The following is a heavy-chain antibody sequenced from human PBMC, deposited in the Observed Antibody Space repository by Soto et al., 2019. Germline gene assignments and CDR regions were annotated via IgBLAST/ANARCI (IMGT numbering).Heavy chain of an antibody. D-gene: IGHD4-17*01. CDR2: IYYSGSA. Sequence: SETLSLTCTVSGGSISSGVYYWSWIRQPPGKGLEWIGNIYYSGSAYYNPSLKSRVTMSVDTSKNQFSLKLTSVTAVDTAVYYCARGDYAKAFDIWGQGTTVTVSS. CDR3: ARGDYAKAFDI. CDR1: GGSISSGVYY. V-gene: IGHV4-39*07. J-gene: IGHJ3*02.